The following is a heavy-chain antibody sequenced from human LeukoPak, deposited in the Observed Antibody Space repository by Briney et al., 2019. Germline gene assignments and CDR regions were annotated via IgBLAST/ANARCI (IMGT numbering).Heavy chain of an antibody. Sequence: SLKIPWKSSGYSFTSECICWVRQMPGKGLDWMGIIYPGDSDTRYSPSFQGQVTISADKSISTAYLQWSSLKASDTAMYYCASRLTYYYDSSGYYADVWGQGTTVTVSS. V-gene: IGHV5-51*01. CDR1: GYSFTSEC. CDR2: IYPGDSDT. D-gene: IGHD3-22*01. CDR3: ASRLTYYYDSSGYYADV. J-gene: IGHJ6*02.